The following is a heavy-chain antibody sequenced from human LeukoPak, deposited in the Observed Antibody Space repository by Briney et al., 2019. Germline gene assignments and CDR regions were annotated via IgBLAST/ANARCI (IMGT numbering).Heavy chain of an antibody. CDR3: ASGIIPAAISVGDCHTIFDY. D-gene: IGHD2-2*01. V-gene: IGHV3-74*01. CDR1: GFTFSRYW. CDR2: VNTDGSST. Sequence: GGSLRLSCAASGFTFSRYWMHWVRQAPGKGLVWVSRVNTDGSSTIYADSVKGRFTISRDNAKNSLYLQMNSLRAEDTAVYYCASGIIPAAISVGDCHTIFDYWGQGTLVTVSS. J-gene: IGHJ4*02.